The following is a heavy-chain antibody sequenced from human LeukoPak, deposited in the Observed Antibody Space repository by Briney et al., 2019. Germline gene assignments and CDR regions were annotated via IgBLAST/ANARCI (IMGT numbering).Heavy chain of an antibody. V-gene: IGHV4-38-2*01. J-gene: IGHJ4*02. D-gene: IGHD3-10*01. CDR2: IYHSGST. CDR3: ARCGSGNYFDY. Sequence: SETLSLTCAVSGYSISSGCYWGWIRQPPGKGLEWIGSIYHSGSTYYNSSLKSRVTISVDTSKNQFSLKLSSVTAADTAVYFCARCGSGNYFDYWGQGTLVTVSS. CDR1: GYSISSGCY.